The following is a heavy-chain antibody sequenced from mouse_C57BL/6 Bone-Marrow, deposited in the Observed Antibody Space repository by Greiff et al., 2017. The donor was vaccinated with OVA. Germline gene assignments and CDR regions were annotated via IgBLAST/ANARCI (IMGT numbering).Heavy chain of an antibody. D-gene: IGHD3-3*01. J-gene: IGHJ1*03. CDR2: IHPNSGST. CDR1: GYTFTSYW. Sequence: VKLQESGAELVKPGASVKLSCKASGYTFTSYWMHWVKQRPGQGLEWIGMIHPNSGSTNYNEKFKSKATLTVDKSSSTAYMQLSSLTSEDSAVYYCAKGLWYFDVWGTGTTVTVSS. V-gene: IGHV1-64*01. CDR3: AKGLWYFDV.